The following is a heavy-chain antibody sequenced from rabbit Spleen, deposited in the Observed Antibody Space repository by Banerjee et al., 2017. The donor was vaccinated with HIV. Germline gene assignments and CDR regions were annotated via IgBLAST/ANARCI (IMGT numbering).Heavy chain of an antibody. CDR1: GVSFSSTYY. Sequence: QEQLVESGGGLVQPEGSLTLTCTASGVSFSSTYYMCWVRQAPGKGLEWIACIKASSSGRTYYASWAKGRFTISKTSSTTVSLQMTSLTAADTATYFCARDGSSYYTFELWGQGTLVTVS. D-gene: IGHD8-1*01. V-gene: IGHV1S45*01. CDR3: ARDGSSYYTFEL. CDR2: IKASSSGRT. J-gene: IGHJ4*01.